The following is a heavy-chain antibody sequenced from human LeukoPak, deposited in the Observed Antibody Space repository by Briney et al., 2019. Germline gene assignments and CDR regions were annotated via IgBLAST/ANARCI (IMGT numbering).Heavy chain of an antibody. CDR3: AMGVGAPEDLAVAADFDY. J-gene: IGHJ4*02. CDR1: GGSFSSYY. D-gene: IGHD6-19*01. Sequence: PSETLSLTCAVYGGSFSSYYWSWIRQPPGKGLEWIGYIYYSGSTNYNPSLKSRVTISVDTSKNQFSLKLSSVTAADTAVYYCAMGVGAPEDLAVAADFDYWGQGTLVTVSS. V-gene: IGHV4-59*01. CDR2: IYYSGST.